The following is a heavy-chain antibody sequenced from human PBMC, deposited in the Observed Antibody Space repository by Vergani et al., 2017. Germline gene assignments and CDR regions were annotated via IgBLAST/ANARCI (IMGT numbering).Heavy chain of an antibody. Sequence: QLHLQESGPGLVKPSETLSLTCTVSGGSITSSSYYWGWIRQPPGKGLEWIGNIYHSGGAYYNPSLKGRVTISVDTSKNQFSLEVTSVTAADTAVYYCARGGLTAIRWYFDLWGRGTLVTVPS. D-gene: IGHD2-21*02. CDR2: IYHSGGA. V-gene: IGHV4-39*07. J-gene: IGHJ2*01. CDR1: GGSITSSSYY. CDR3: ARGGLTAIRWYFDL.